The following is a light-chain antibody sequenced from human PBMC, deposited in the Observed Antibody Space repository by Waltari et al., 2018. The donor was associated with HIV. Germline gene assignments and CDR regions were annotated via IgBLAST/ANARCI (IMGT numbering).Light chain of an antibody. J-gene: IGLJ1*01. V-gene: IGLV2-14*01. CDR2: DVI. CDR3: SSYTVPGTL. CDR1: SSDIGAYNY. Sequence: SALTQPASVSGSPGQSITISCTGTSSDIGAYNYVSWYQQYPGKAPKLMIYDVINRPSGVSTRFSGSKSGNTASLTISGLQAEDEADYYCSSYTVPGTLFGTGTRVTVL.